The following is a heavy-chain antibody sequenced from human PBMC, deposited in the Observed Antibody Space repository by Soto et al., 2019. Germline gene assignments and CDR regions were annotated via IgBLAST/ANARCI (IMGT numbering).Heavy chain of an antibody. CDR1: GGSVSSGSYY. Sequence: QVQLQESGPGLVKPSETLSLTCTVSGGSVSSGSYYWSWIRQPPGKGLEWIGYIYYSGSTNYNPALKRRVTISVDTSQSPFSLKRSSVSAADKAVYYCARKGAGEIATITWFDCWGQGTMVTVSS. D-gene: IGHD3-10*01. CDR2: IYYSGST. V-gene: IGHV4-61*01. J-gene: IGHJ4*02. CDR3: ARKGAGEIATITWFDC.